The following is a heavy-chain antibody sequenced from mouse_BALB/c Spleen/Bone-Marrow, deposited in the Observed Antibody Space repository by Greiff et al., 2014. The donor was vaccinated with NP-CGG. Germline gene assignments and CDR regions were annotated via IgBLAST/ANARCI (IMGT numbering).Heavy chain of an antibody. CDR3: ARHQRSYAMDY. V-gene: IGHV5-6*01. Sequence: VQLQQSGGDLVKPGGSLKLSCAASGFTFSSYGMSWGRQAPDKRLEWVATISSGGSNTYYPDSVKGRFTISRDNAKNTLYLQMSSLKSEDTAMYYCARHQRSYAMDYWGQGTSVTVSS. CDR1: GFTFSSYG. J-gene: IGHJ4*01. CDR2: ISSGGSNT.